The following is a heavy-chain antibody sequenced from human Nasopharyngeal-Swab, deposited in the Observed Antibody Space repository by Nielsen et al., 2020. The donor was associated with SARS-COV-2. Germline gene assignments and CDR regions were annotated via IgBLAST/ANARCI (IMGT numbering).Heavy chain of an antibody. V-gene: IGHV3-30-3*02. J-gene: IGHJ4*02. Sequence: AASVRGRFTISRDNSKNTLYLQMNSLRAEDTAVYYCAKAPLGYCTNGVCYFDYWGQGTLVTVSS. CDR3: AKAPLGYCTNGVCYFDY. D-gene: IGHD2-8*01.